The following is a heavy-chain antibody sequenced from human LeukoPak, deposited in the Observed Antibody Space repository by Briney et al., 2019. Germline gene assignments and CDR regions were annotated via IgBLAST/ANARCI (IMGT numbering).Heavy chain of an antibody. D-gene: IGHD6-19*01. CDR2: IYSSGST. Sequence: SETLSLTCTVSGGSTSSSYWTWIRQPAGKGLEWIGRIYSSGSTNYNPSLKSRVTMSVDTSKKQFSLKLSSVTAADTAVYYCARLYSSGWRPWTPRPYYFDYWGQGTLVTVSS. CDR3: ARLYSSGWRPWTPRPYYFDY. V-gene: IGHV4-4*07. J-gene: IGHJ4*02. CDR1: GGSTSSSY.